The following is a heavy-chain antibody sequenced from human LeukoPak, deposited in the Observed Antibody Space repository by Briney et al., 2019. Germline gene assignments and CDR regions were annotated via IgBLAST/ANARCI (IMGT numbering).Heavy chain of an antibody. CDR2: ISYDGNNK. V-gene: IGHV3-30*04. J-gene: IGHJ4*02. Sequence: GRSLRLSCAASGFTFSSYAMHWVRQAPGKGLEWVAVISYDGNNKYYADSVKGRFTISRDNSKNSLYLQMNSLRAEDTAVYFCTRDPKGGYYYDSSGYYYVNWGQGTLVTVSS. CDR1: GFTFSSYA. CDR3: TRDPKGGYYYDSSGYYYVN. D-gene: IGHD3-22*01.